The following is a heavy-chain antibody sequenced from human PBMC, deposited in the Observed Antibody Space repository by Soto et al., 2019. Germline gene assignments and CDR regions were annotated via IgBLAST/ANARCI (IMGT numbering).Heavy chain of an antibody. D-gene: IGHD2-2*01. J-gene: IGHJ4*02. Sequence: QVQLVQSGAEVKKPGSSVKVSCKASGGTFSSYTISWVRQAPGQGLEWMGRIIPILGIANYAQKFQGRVTLPADKSTSTAYMELSSLRSADTAVYYSPRERVPPAPDYWGQLTLVTVSS. CDR2: IIPILGIA. CDR3: PRERVPPAPDY. V-gene: IGHV1-69*08. CDR1: GGTFSSYT.